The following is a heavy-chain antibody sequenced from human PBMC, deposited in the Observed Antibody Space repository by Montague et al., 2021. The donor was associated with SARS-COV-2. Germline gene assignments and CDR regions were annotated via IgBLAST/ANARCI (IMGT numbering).Heavy chain of an antibody. CDR3: ARSMIRGGLNWFDP. CDR2: IYQSGTT. Sequence: TLSLTCTVSGGSISSGGYSWSWIRRPPGKGLEWIGYIYQSGTTRYNPSLKSRVTMSVDKSKNQFSLQLTSVIAADTAIYFCARSMIRGGLNWFDPWGQGTLVTVSS. J-gene: IGHJ5*02. CDR1: GGSISSGGYS. D-gene: IGHD3-10*01. V-gene: IGHV4-30-2*01.